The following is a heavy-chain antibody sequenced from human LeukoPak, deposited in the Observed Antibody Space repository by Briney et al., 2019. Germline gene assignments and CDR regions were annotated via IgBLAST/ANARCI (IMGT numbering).Heavy chain of an antibody. CDR3: ARHTYYDSSGYPIDY. J-gene: IGHJ4*02. D-gene: IGHD3-22*01. Sequence: SETLSLTCTVSGGSISSSSYYWGGLRQPPGTGLEWIGSIYYSGSTYYNPSLKSRVTISVDTSKNQFSLKLSSATAADTAVYYCARHTYYDSSGYPIDYWGQGTLVTVSS. V-gene: IGHV4-39*01. CDR1: GGSISSSSYY. CDR2: IYYSGST.